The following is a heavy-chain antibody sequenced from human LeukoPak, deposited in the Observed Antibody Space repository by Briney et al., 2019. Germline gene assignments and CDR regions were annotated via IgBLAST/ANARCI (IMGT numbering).Heavy chain of an antibody. Sequence: GGSLRLSCAASGFTFSSYWMSWVRQAPGRGLEWVANIKQDGSEKYYVDSVKGRFTISRDNAKNSLYLQMNSLRAEDTAVYYCARDDSTSWYKDWGQGTLVTVSS. J-gene: IGHJ4*02. V-gene: IGHV3-7*01. D-gene: IGHD6-13*01. CDR3: ARDDSTSWYKD. CDR1: GFTFSSYW. CDR2: IKQDGSEK.